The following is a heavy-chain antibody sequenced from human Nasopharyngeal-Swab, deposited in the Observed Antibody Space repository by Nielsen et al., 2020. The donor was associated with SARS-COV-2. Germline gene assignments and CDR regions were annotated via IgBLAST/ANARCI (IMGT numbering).Heavy chain of an antibody. CDR2: ISAYNGNT. Sequence: ASVKVSCKASGYTFTSYGISWVRQAPGQGLEWMGWISAYNGNTNYAQKLQGRVTMTTDTSTSTAYMELRSLRSDDTAVYYCARDYYDSSGHYVFDYWGQGTLVTVSS. CDR3: ARDYYDSSGHYVFDY. CDR1: GYTFTSYG. J-gene: IGHJ4*02. V-gene: IGHV1-18*01. D-gene: IGHD3-22*01.